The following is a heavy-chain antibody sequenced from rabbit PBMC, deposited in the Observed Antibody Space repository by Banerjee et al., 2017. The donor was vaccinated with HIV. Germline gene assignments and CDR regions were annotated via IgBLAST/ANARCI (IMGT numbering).Heavy chain of an antibody. CDR1: GFTFNSYW. CDR3: AREESDGGGHLKL. Sequence: QSLEESGGDLVKPGASLTLTCTASGFTFNSYWMTWVRQAPGKGLEWIGIIGAGSSGSTWYASWAKGRFTISKTSSTTVTLQMTGLTAADTATYFCAREESDGGGHLKLWGPGTLVTVS. V-gene: IGHV1S40*01. D-gene: IGHD2-1*01. CDR2: IGAGSSGST. J-gene: IGHJ4*01.